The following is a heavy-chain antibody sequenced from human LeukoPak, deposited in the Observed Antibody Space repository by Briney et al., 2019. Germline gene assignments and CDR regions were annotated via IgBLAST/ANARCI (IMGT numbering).Heavy chain of an antibody. D-gene: IGHD2-2*01. CDR2: ISGGGGST. V-gene: IGHV3-23*01. CDR3: AKCQYQLLCDY. Sequence: GWSLRLSCADSGLTFSIYATSWVRQAPGKGLQWVAGISGGGGSTYYADSVKGRFTISRDNSKNTLYLQMNSLRAEDTAVYYCAKCQYQLLCDYWGQGTLVTVSS. CDR1: GLTFSIYA. J-gene: IGHJ4*02.